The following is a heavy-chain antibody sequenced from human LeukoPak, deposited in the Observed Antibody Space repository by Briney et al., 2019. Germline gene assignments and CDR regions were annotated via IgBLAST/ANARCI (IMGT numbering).Heavy chain of an antibody. CDR3: ARRPHSIAAAGPAPLDY. D-gene: IGHD6-13*01. CDR2: INPSGGST. V-gene: IGHV1-46*01. Sequence: GASVKVSCKASGYTFTSYYMHWVRQAPGQGLEWMGIINPSGGSTSYAQKFQGRVTMTRDTSTSTVYMELSSLRSEDTAVYYCARRPHSIAAAGPAPLDYWGQGTLATVSS. J-gene: IGHJ4*02. CDR1: GYTFTSYY.